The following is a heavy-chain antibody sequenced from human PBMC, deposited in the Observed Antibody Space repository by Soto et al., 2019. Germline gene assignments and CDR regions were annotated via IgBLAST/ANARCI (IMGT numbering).Heavy chain of an antibody. CDR2: IYYSGST. V-gene: IGHV4-39*01. CDR3: ATNDILTGYYRSWYFDY. Sequence: LSLTCTVSGGSISSSSYYWGWIRQPPGKGLEWIGSIYYSGSTYYNPSLKSRVTISVDTSKNQFSLKLSSVTAADTAVYYCATNDILTGYYRSWYFDYWGQGTLVTVSS. CDR1: GGSISSSSYY. J-gene: IGHJ4*02. D-gene: IGHD3-9*01.